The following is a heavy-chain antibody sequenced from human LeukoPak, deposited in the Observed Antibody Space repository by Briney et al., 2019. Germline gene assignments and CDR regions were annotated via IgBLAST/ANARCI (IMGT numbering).Heavy chain of an antibody. Sequence: PGGSLRLSCAASGFAFSSYAMSWVRQAPGKGLEWVSAISGSGGSTYYADSVKGRFTISRDNSKNTLYLQMNSLRAEDTAVYYCAKVDCSSTSCYVTSYFDYWGQGTLVTVSS. D-gene: IGHD2-2*01. V-gene: IGHV3-23*01. CDR2: ISGSGGST. J-gene: IGHJ4*02. CDR3: AKVDCSSTSCYVTSYFDY. CDR1: GFAFSSYA.